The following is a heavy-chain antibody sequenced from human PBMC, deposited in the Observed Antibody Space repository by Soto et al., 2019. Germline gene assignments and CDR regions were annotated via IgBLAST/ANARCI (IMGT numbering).Heavy chain of an antibody. CDR3: AMLGGWSGGSNDMDV. J-gene: IGHJ6*02. Sequence: EVQLVESGGGVVQPGGSLRLSCAASGLIFSDYHMDWVRQAPGKGLEWVGRIRRQANSYTTEYAASVKGRFTISRDDSKNSLSLQMNSLKTEDTAVYYCAMLGGWSGGSNDMDVWGQGTTVTVSS. D-gene: IGHD6-19*01. CDR1: GLIFSDYH. V-gene: IGHV3-72*01. CDR2: IRRQANSYTT.